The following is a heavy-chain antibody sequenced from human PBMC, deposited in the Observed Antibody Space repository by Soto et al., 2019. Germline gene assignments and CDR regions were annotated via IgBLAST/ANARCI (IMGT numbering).Heavy chain of an antibody. J-gene: IGHJ6*02. CDR2: IRSKPNSYGT. CDR1: GFTLSGSA. Sequence: PGGSLRLSCAASGFTLSGSAMHWVRQASGKGLEWVGRIRSKPNSYGTEYAASVKGRFTISRDNSKSTLYLQMNSLRAEDTALYYCAKGRSYYYYYGVDVWGQGTTVTVSS. V-gene: IGHV3-73*01. CDR3: AKGRSYYYYYGVDV.